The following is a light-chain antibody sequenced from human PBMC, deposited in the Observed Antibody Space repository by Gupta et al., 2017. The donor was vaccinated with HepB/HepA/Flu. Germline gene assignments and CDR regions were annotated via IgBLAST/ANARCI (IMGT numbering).Light chain of an antibody. CDR1: SSDVGGYNY. V-gene: IGLV2-14*03. J-gene: IGLJ2*01. Sequence: QSALTQPASVSGSPGQSITISCTGTSSDVGGYNYVSWYQQHPGKAPKLMIYDVSNRPSGVANRFSGSKSGNTASLTISGLQGEDEADDYCSSYTTSSTLLVFGGGTKLTVL. CDR2: DVS. CDR3: SSYTTSSTLLV.